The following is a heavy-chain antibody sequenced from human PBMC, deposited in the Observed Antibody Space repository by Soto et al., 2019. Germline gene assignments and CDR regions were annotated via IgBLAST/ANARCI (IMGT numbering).Heavy chain of an antibody. Sequence: GGSLRLSCAASGFTVSSNYMSWVRQAPGKGLEWVSVLYSGGSTYYADSVKGRFTISRDNSKNTLFLQMNSLRAEDTAVYFCASTRNGYNYGFAYWGQGTLVTVSS. CDR2: LYSGGST. V-gene: IGHV3-66*01. CDR1: GFTVSSNY. D-gene: IGHD5-12*01. J-gene: IGHJ4*02. CDR3: ASTRNGYNYGFAY.